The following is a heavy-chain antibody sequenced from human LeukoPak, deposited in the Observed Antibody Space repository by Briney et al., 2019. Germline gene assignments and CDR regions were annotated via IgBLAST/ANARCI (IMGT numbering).Heavy chain of an antibody. Sequence: PGGSLRLSCAASGFTFSSYSMNWVRQAPGKGLEWVSDISRSSTTIYYADSVKGRFTISRDNAKNSLYLQMNSLRVEDTAVYYCASAGYSSGPCVDWGQGTLVTVSS. V-gene: IGHV3-48*01. CDR2: ISRSSTTI. CDR1: GFTFSSYS. J-gene: IGHJ4*02. D-gene: IGHD6-19*01. CDR3: ASAGYSSGPCVD.